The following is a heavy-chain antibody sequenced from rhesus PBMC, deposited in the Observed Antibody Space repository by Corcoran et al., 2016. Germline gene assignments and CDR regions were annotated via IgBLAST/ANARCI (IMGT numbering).Heavy chain of an antibody. D-gene: IGHD3-34*01. J-gene: IGHJ4*01. CDR2: ISGSSGST. CDR3: ARLNWGDLYFDY. CDR1: GSSISSGYY. V-gene: IGHV4-99*01. Sequence: QVQLQESGPGLVKPSETLSLTCAVSGSSISSGYYWGWIRQPPGKGLEYIGYISGSSGSTYYNPSLKSRVTISKDTSKNQFSLKLSSVTAADTAVYYCARLNWGDLYFDYWGQGVLVTVSS.